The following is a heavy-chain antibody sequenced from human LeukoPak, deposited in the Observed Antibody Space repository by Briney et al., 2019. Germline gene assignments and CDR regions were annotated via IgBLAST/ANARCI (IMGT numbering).Heavy chain of an antibody. J-gene: IGHJ4*02. CDR2: VYSSGST. CDR1: GGXISGYY. CDR3: ARVGSGYDFFDY. V-gene: IGHV4-4*07. D-gene: IGHD3/OR15-3a*01. Sequence: SDTLSLTCTVSGGXISGYYWSWIRQPAGKGLEWLGRVYSSGSTKYNPSLESRVTMSVDTSKNQFSLKLNFVTAADTAVYYCARVGSGYDFFDYWGQGTLVTVSS.